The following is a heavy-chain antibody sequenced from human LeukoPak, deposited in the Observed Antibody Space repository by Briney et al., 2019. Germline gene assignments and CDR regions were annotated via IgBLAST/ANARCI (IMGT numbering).Heavy chain of an antibody. V-gene: IGHV3-49*04. CDR2: IRSKAYGGTT. Sequence: GGSLRLSCTASGFTFGDYSMSWVRQAPGKGLEWVGFIRSKAYGGTTEYAASVKGRFIISRDDSKSIAYLQMNSLKTEDTAVYYCTTRHYYYYYMDVWGKGTTVTVSS. J-gene: IGHJ6*03. CDR1: GFTFGDYS. CDR3: TTRHYYYYYMDV.